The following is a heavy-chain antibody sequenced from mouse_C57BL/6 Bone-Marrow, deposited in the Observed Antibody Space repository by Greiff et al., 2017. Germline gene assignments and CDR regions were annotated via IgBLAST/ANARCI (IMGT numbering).Heavy chain of an antibody. J-gene: IGHJ3*01. CDR1: GFTFSDYG. V-gene: IGHV5-17*01. Sequence: EVKVVESGGGLVKPGGSLKLSCAASGFTFSDYGMHWVRQAPEKGLEWVAYISSGSSTIYYAVTVKGRSTISRDNAKNTLFLQMTSLRSEDTAMYYCARGDYNYVGAWFAYWGQGTLVTVSA. D-gene: IGHD2-12*01. CDR3: ARGDYNYVGAWFAY. CDR2: ISSGSSTI.